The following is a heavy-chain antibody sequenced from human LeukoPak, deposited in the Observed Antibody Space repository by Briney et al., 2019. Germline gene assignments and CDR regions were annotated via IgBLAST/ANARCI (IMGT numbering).Heavy chain of an antibody. J-gene: IGHJ5*02. CDR1: GYTFTSYG. D-gene: IGHD3-10*01. V-gene: IGHV1-18*01. Sequence: GASVKVSCKASGYTFTSYGISWVRQAPGQGLEWMGWISAYNGNTNYAQKLQGRVTMTTDTSTSTAYMELRSLRSDDTAVYYCARDYGSGSYSRIWFDPWGQGTLVTVSS. CDR3: ARDYGSGSYSRIWFDP. CDR2: ISAYNGNT.